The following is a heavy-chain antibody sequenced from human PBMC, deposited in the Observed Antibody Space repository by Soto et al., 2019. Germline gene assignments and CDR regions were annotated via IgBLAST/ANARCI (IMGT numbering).Heavy chain of an antibody. J-gene: IGHJ1*01. CDR1: GYTFTSYG. CDR3: VRRHVSATGIDWLHH. V-gene: IGHV1-3*01. D-gene: IGHD3-9*01. Sequence: ASVKVCCKASGYTFTSYGIHWVRQAPGQRLEWMGWINAANGDTKYSPKFQGRVTITRDTSASTAYMELSSLRSEDTAVYYCVRRHVSATGIDWLHHWGPGNLVTVSS. CDR2: INAANGDT.